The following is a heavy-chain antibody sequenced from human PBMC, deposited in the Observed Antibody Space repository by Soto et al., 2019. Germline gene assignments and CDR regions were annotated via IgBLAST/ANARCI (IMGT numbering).Heavy chain of an antibody. CDR2: ISGSGGST. J-gene: IGHJ4*02. CDR1: RFTFSSYA. V-gene: IGHV3-23*01. Sequence: EVQLLESGGGLVQPGGSLRLSCAASRFTFSSYAMSWVRQAPGKGLEWVSAISGSGGSTYYADSVKGRFTISRDNSKNPLYLQMNSLRAEDTAVYYCAKVPETYYYDSSGYQLGYFDYWGQGTLVTVSS. CDR3: AKVPETYYYDSSGYQLGYFDY. D-gene: IGHD3-22*01.